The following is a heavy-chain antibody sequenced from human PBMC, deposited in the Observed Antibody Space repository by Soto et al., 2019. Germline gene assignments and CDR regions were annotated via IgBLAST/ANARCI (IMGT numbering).Heavy chain of an antibody. J-gene: IGHJ4*02. Sequence: LRLSCAASGFTFSSYAMSWVRQAPGKGLVWVSAISGSGGSTYYADSVKGRFTISRDNSKNTLYLQMNSLRAEDTAVYYCAKADSSGYYARGSIDYWGQGTLVTVSS. CDR2: ISGSGGST. CDR3: AKADSSGYYARGSIDY. CDR1: GFTFSSYA. D-gene: IGHD3-22*01. V-gene: IGHV3-23*01.